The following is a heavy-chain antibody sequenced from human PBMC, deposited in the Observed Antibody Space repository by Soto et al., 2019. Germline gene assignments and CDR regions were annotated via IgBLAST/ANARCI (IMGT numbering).Heavy chain of an antibody. D-gene: IGHD1-1*01. Sequence: GGSLRLSCAASGFTFSTHWMSWVRQAPGKGLEWVANIKQDESERYYVDSVKGRFTISRDNAKNSLYLQMNSLRAEDTAVYYCATDSGPSDRWGQGTLVTVSS. CDR2: IKQDESER. CDR1: GFTFSTHW. V-gene: IGHV3-7*01. CDR3: ATDSGPSDR. J-gene: IGHJ5*02.